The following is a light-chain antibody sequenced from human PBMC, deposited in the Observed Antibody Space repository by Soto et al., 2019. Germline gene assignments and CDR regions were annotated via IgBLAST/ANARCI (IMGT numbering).Light chain of an antibody. Sequence: QSVLTQPASVSGYPGQSVTISCTGTSSDVGGYDYLSWYQQHPGKAPKHVIYDVTDRPSCVSDRFSGSTSANTASLTISGLQADDEADYYCSSYSSSSTYVFGTGTKLTVL. V-gene: IGLV2-14*01. CDR2: DVT. J-gene: IGLJ1*01. CDR1: SSDVGGYDY. CDR3: SSYSSSSTYV.